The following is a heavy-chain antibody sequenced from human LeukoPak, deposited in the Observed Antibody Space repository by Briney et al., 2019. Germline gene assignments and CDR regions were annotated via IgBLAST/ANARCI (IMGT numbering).Heavy chain of an antibody. J-gene: IGHJ4*02. V-gene: IGHV3-49*03. Sequence: PGGSLRLSCTASGFTFGDYAMSWFRQAPGKGLEWVGFIRSKAYGGTTEYAASVKGRFTISRDDSKSIAYLQMNSLKTEDTAVYYCTRYMVNCGGDCNPDYWGQGTLVTVSS. CDR1: GFTFGDYA. D-gene: IGHD2-21*02. CDR2: IRSKAYGGTT. CDR3: TRYMVNCGGDCNPDY.